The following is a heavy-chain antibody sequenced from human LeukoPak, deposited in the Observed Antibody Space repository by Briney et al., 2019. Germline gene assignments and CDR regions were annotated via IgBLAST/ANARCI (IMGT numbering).Heavy chain of an antibody. CDR1: GDSIRNYY. CDR3: ARGELWSDP. Sequence: PSETLPLTCSVSGDSIRNYYWNWVRQPPGKGLEWIGYIYYTGSTNYNPSLKSRVTMSVDTSKNQLFLKLASVTAADTAVYFCARGELWSDPWGQGTLVTVSS. CDR2: IYYTGST. V-gene: IGHV4-59*01. D-gene: IGHD1-7*01. J-gene: IGHJ5*02.